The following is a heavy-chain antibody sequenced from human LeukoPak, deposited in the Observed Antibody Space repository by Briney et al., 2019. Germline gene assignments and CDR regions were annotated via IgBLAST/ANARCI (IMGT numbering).Heavy chain of an antibody. J-gene: IGHJ6*02. CDR2: IYSGGST. D-gene: IGHD5-18*01. CDR3: AREAEDGGYNYGRGYYYYYTMDV. CDR1: GFTVSSNY. V-gene: IGHV3-53*05. Sequence: GGSLRLSCAASGFTVSSNYMSWVRQAPGKGLEWVSVIYSGGSTYYADSVKGRFTISRDNSKNTLYLQMNSLRAEDTAVYYCAREAEDGGYNYGRGYYYYYTMDVWGQGTTVTVSS.